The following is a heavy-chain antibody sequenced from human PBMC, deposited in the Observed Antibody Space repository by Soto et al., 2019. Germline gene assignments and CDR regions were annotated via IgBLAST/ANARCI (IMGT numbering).Heavy chain of an antibody. CDR2: ISGSGGST. V-gene: IGHV3-23*01. CDR3: AKDLGIQLYRREPGVDY. J-gene: IGHJ4*02. D-gene: IGHD5-18*01. Sequence: EVQLLESGGGLVQPGGSLSLSCAASGFTFSSYAMSWFRQAPGKGLEWVSAISGSGGSTYYADSVKGRFTISRDNSKNTLYLQMNSLRAEDTAVYYCAKDLGIQLYRREPGVDYWGQGTLVTVSS. CDR1: GFTFSSYA.